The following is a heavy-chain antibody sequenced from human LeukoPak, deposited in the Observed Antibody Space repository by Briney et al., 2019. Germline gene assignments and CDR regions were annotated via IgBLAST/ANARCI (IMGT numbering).Heavy chain of an antibody. CDR2: ICWNSGSI. CDR3: AKDKGGYNYAYDY. J-gene: IGHJ4*02. V-gene: IGHV3-9*01. CDR1: GFTFDNYA. Sequence: GGSLRLSCAASGFTFDNYAMHWVRQAPGKGLEWVSAICWNSGSIDYADSVKGRFTISRANAKNSLYLQMNSLRAEDTALYYCAKDKGGYNYAYDYWGQGILVTVSS. D-gene: IGHD5-18*01.